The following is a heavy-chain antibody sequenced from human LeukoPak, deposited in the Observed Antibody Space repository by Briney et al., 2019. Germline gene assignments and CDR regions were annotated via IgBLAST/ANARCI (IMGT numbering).Heavy chain of an antibody. CDR3: AREYSSGWPHYYYGMDV. CDR1: GGSISSYY. J-gene: IGHJ6*02. Sequence: SETLSLTCTVSGGSISSYYWSWIRQPAGKGLEWIGRIYTSGSTNYNPSLKSRVTMSVDTSKNQFSLKLSSVTAADTAVYYCAREYSSGWPHYYYGMDVWGQGTTVTVSS. D-gene: IGHD6-19*01. V-gene: IGHV4-4*07. CDR2: IYTSGST.